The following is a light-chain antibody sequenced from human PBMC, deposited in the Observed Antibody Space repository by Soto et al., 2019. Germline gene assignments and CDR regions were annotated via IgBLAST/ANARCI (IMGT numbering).Light chain of an antibody. CDR2: AAS. CDR1: QGISSW. CDR3: QQYGTSPRT. Sequence: DIQMTQSPSSVSASVGDRVTITCRASQGISSWLAWYQQKPGKAPKLLIYAASSLQSGVPSRFSGSGSGTDFTLTISRLEPEDFAVYICQQYGTSPRTFGQGTRLEI. J-gene: IGKJ5*01. V-gene: IGKV1-12*01.